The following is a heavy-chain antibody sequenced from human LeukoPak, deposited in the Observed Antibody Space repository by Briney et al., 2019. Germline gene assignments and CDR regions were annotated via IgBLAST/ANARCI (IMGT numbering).Heavy chain of an antibody. Sequence: PGGSLRLSCAASGFTLSSYSMRWVRQALGEGLECVSYISSSSSPIYYADSVKGRFTISRDNAKNSLYLQMNSLRAEDTAVYYCASMYYYDSTPDYWGQGTLVTVSS. CDR2: ISSSSSPI. CDR1: GFTLSSYS. V-gene: IGHV3-21*01. CDR3: ASMYYYDSTPDY. D-gene: IGHD3-22*01. J-gene: IGHJ4*02.